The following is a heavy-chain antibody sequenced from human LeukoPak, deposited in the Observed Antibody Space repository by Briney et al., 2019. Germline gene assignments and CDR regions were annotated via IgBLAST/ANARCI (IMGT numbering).Heavy chain of an antibody. CDR2: INSDGRST. D-gene: IGHD4/OR15-4a*01. V-gene: IGHV3-74*01. J-gene: IGHJ4*02. Sequence: GGSLRLSCAASGFTFSSYWMHWVRQAPGKGLVWVSRINSDGRSTDYADSVKGRFTISRDNAKNTLYLQMNSLRAEDTAVYYCVRGRGAFFDYWGQGTLVTVSS. CDR3: VRGRGAFFDY. CDR1: GFTFSSYW.